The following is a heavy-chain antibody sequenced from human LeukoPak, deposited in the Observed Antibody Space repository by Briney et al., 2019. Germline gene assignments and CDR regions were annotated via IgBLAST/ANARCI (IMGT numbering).Heavy chain of an antibody. D-gene: IGHD3-10*01. CDR3: ARIGMVRGIESNHNWFDP. Sequence: PGGSLRLSCAASGFTFSSYSMNWVRQAPGKGLEWVSSLSSSRSYIYYADSVKGRFTISRDNAKNSLYLQMNSLRAEDTAVYYCARIGMVRGIESNHNWFDPWGQGTLVTVSS. CDR1: GFTFSSYS. CDR2: LSSSRSYI. J-gene: IGHJ5*02. V-gene: IGHV3-21*01.